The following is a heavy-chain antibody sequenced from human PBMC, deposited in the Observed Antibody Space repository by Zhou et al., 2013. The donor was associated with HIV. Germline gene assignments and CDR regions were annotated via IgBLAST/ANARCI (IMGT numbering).Heavy chain of an antibody. V-gene: IGHV1-69*05. CDR2: IIPIFGTA. Sequence: QVQLVQSGAEVKKPGSSVKVSCKASGGTFSSYAISWVRQAPGQGLEWMGGIIPIFGTANYAQKFQGRVTITTDESTSTAYMELSSLRSEDTAVYYCASDHYDILTGYYSYNWFDPWGQGTLVTVSS. CDR3: ASDHYDILTGYYSYNWFDP. CDR1: GGTFSSYA. D-gene: IGHD3-9*01. J-gene: IGHJ5*02.